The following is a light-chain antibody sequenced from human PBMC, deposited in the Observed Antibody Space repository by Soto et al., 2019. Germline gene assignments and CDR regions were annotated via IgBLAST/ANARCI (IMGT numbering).Light chain of an antibody. CDR1: QSVSIN. CDR3: QEYDNCPPEGT. CDR2: GAS. J-gene: IGKJ1*01. V-gene: IGKV3-15*01. Sequence: TVLTQSPGTLSVSPGERASLSCRASQSVSINLAWYQQKPGQAPRLLIYGASTRATGIPARFSGSGSGTEFNLSINGLQCEAFAVSYCQEYDNCPPEGTFGQGTKV.